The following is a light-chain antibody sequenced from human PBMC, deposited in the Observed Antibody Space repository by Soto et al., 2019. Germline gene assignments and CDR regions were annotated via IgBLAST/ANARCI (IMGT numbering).Light chain of an antibody. V-gene: IGKV1-39*01. CDR2: AAS. CDR3: QQRYSWIT. J-gene: IGKJ5*01. Sequence: DIQMTQSPSSLSAPVGDRVTITCRAGQYIGRYLNWYQQKPGKAPKLLIYAASSLHSGVPSRFSGSGSGTDFTLTISSLQPEDFAVYYCQQRYSWITFGQGTRLEIK. CDR1: QYIGRY.